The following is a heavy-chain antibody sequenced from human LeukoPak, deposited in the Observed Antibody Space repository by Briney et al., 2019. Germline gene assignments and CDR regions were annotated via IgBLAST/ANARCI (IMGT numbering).Heavy chain of an antibody. J-gene: IGHJ4*02. V-gene: IGHV4-59*01. Sequence: GSLRLSCAASGFTFSSYAMSWIRQPPGKGLEWIGYIYYSGSTNYNPSLKSRVTISVDTSKNQFSLKLSSVTAADTAVYYCARQGRGYSYGFIDYWGQGTLVTVSS. D-gene: IGHD5-18*01. CDR2: IYYSGST. CDR1: GFTFSSYA. CDR3: ARQGRGYSYGFIDY.